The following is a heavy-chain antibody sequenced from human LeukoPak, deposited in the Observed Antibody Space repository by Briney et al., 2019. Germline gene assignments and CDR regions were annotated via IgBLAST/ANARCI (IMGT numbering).Heavy chain of an antibody. J-gene: IGHJ4*02. CDR1: GFTFSSYS. Sequence: GGSLRLSCAASGFTFSSYSMMWVRQAPGKELERVSYISSSSSTIYYADSVKGRFTISRDNSKNTLYLEINSLSADDTAVYYCAATDTTCYWGQGTLVTVSS. D-gene: IGHD1-14*01. CDR3: AATDTTCY. V-gene: IGHV3-48*01. CDR2: ISSSSSTI.